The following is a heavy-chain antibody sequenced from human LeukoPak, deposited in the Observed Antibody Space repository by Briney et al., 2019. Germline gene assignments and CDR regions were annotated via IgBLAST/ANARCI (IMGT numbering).Heavy chain of an antibody. CDR2: IIPIFGTA. V-gene: IGHV1-69*13. CDR3: AREPPQRTIFSTREYYFDY. Sequence: GASVKVSCKASGYTFTGYYMHWVRQAPGQGLEWMGGIIPIFGTANYAQKFQGRVTITADESTSTAYMELSSLRSEDTAVYYCAREPPQRTIFSTREYYFDYWGQGTLVTVSS. CDR1: GYTFTGYY. D-gene: IGHD3-9*01. J-gene: IGHJ4*02.